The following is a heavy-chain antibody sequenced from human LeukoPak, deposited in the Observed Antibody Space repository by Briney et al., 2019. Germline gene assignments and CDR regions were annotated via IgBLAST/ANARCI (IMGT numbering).Heavy chain of an antibody. J-gene: IGHJ4*02. D-gene: IGHD4/OR15-4a*01. V-gene: IGHV4-61*01. Sequence: SETLSLTCTVSGGSVSSGSYYWSWIRQPPGKGLEWIGYIYYSGSTNYNPSLKSRVTISVDTSKNQFSLKLSSVTAADTAVYYCASVGAGTFDYWGQGTLVTVSS. CDR3: ASVGAGTFDY. CDR1: GGSVSSGSYY. CDR2: IYYSGST.